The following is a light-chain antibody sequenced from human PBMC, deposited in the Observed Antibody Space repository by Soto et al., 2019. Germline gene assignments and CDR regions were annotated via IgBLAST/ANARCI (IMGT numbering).Light chain of an antibody. J-gene: IGKJ1*01. CDR3: QQYGSSPT. CDR2: GAS. V-gene: IGKV3-20*01. CDR1: QSVSSNF. Sequence: EIVLTQSPGTLSSSPGERATLSCRASQSVSSNFLAWYQQNPGQTPRLLIYGASSRATGIPDRFSGSGSGTDFSLTISRLEPEDFAVYYCQQYGSSPTFGQGTKVEMK.